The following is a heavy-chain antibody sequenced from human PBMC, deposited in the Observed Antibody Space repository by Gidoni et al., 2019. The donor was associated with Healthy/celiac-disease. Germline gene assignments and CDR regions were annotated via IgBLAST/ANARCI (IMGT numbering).Heavy chain of an antibody. V-gene: IGHV3-15*01. CDR2: IKSKTDGGTT. CDR3: TTVDDFWSGYYTEGGWADY. CDR1: GFTFRNAW. J-gene: IGHJ4*02. Sequence: EVQLVESGGGLVKPGGSVRLSCAASGFTFRNAWMSWVRQAPGKGLEWVGRIKSKTDGGTTDDAAPVKGRFTISRDDSKNTLYLQMNSRKTEDTAVYYCTTVDDFWSGYYTEGGWADYWGQGTLVTVSS. D-gene: IGHD3-3*01.